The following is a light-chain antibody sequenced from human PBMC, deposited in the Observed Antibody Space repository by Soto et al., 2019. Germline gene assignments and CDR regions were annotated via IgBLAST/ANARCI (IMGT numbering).Light chain of an antibody. CDR3: QQRSNWPPWT. Sequence: EIIMTQSPATLSVSPGEGATLSCRASQGIGSTLAWYQHKPGQTPRLLMYGASSRATGIPARFSGSGSGTDFTLTISSLEPEDFAVYYCQQRSNWPPWTFGQGTKVDIK. CDR2: GAS. CDR1: QGIGST. V-gene: IGKV3-11*01. J-gene: IGKJ1*01.